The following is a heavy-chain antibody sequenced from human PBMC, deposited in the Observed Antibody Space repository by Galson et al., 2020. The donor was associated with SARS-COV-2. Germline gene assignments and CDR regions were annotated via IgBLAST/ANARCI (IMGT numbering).Heavy chain of an antibody. V-gene: IGHV4-61*02. CDR1: GASITTSSYY. CDR2: IFTSGST. CDR3: AGCVYYNMLTGNYTYVFDY. D-gene: IGHD3-9*01. J-gene: IGHJ4*02. Sequence: SETLSLTCTVAGASITTSSYYWSWIRQPAGKGLEWFARIFTSGSTIYNPYLKSPVTMSVATSKTPFSLKLRSVTAAHTAVYYCAGCVYYNMLTGNYTYVFDYWGQGTLVTVSS.